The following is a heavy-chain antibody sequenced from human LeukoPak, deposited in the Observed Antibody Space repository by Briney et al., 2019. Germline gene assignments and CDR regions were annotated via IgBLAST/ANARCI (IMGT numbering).Heavy chain of an antibody. CDR1: GDSFLSNRAA. Sequence: SQTLSLTCAISGDSFLSNRAAWNWIRQSPSRGLEWLGRTYYRSKWYYDYAESVKSRIAINPDTSKNQFSLQLNSVTPEDTAVYYCAHGMDVWGQGTTVTVSS. J-gene: IGHJ6*02. CDR2: TYYRSKWYY. CDR3: AHGMDV. V-gene: IGHV6-1*01.